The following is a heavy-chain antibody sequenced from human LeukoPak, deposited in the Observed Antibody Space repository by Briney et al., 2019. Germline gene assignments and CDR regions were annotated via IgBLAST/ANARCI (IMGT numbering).Heavy chain of an antibody. CDR2: IYHSGST. CDR3: ARLRETSVLRYFGGYVNYFDY. Sequence: SETLSLTCTVSGGSISSGGYYWSWIRQPPGKGLEWIGYIYHSGSTYYNPSLKSRVTISVDRSKNQFSLKLSSVTAADTAVYYCARLRETSVLRYFGGYVNYFDYWGQGTLVTVSS. D-gene: IGHD3-9*01. CDR1: GGSISSGGYY. J-gene: IGHJ4*02. V-gene: IGHV4-30-2*01.